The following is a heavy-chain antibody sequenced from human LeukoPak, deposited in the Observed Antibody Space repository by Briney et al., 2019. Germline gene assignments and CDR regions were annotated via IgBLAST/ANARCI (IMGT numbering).Heavy chain of an antibody. CDR3: TTDPEQWPLNGY. J-gene: IGHJ4*02. CDR2: ISSSSSYI. CDR1: GFTFSSYS. D-gene: IGHD6-19*01. Sequence: GGSLRLSCAASGFTFSSYSMNWVRQAPGKGLEWVSSISSSSSYIYYADSVKGRFTISRDNAKNSLYLQMNSLKTEDTAVYYCTTDPEQWPLNGYWGQGTLVTVSS. V-gene: IGHV3-21*03.